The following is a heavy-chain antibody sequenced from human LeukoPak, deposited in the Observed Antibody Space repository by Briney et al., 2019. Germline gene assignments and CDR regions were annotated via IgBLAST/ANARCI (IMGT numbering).Heavy chain of an antibody. CDR2: ISSSGGTT. Sequence: QPGGSLRLSCAASGFTFSSYEMNWVRQAPGKGREWVSYISSSGGTTYFADSVKGRFTISRDNAKNSLYLHMNSLRAEDTAIYYCARESPDVDIVASNHFDSWGQGTLVTVSS. CDR1: GFTFSSYE. D-gene: IGHD5-12*01. V-gene: IGHV3-48*03. J-gene: IGHJ4*02. CDR3: ARESPDVDIVASNHFDS.